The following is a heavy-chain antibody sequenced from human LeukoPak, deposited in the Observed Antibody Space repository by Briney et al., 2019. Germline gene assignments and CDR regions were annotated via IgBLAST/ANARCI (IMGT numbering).Heavy chain of an antibody. V-gene: IGHV3-33*01. D-gene: IGHD6-13*01. CDR2: IWYDGSNK. CDR1: GFTFSTYG. Sequence: PGRSLRLACAASGFTFSTYGVNWVRQAPGKGLEWVAIIWYDGSNKLYADSVKGRFTISRDNSMNTLYLQMNSLRVEDTAVYYCARLSSAWSTLDAFDVWGQGTMVTVSS. J-gene: IGHJ3*01. CDR3: ARLSSAWSTLDAFDV.